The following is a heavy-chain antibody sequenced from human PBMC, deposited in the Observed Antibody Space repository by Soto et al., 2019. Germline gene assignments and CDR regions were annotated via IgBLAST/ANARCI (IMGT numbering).Heavy chain of an antibody. D-gene: IGHD1-26*01. CDR3: ARYSGRYSYNWFDP. CDR2: IYHSGST. V-gene: IGHV4-34*10. CDR1: GGSFGGYY. J-gene: IGHJ5*02. Sequence: PSETLSLTCAVYGGSFGGYYWSWMRQPPGKGLEWIGEIYHSGSTNYNPSLKSRVTISVDTSKNQFSLKLSSVTAADTTVYYCARYSGRYSYNWFDPWGQGTLVTVSS.